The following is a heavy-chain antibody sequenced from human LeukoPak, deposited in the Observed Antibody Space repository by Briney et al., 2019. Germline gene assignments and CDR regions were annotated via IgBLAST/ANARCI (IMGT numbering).Heavy chain of an antibody. V-gene: IGHV4-61*02. CDR2: IYTSGST. J-gene: IGHJ4*02. CDR1: GGFISSGSYY. Sequence: PSETLSLTCTVSGGFISSGSYYWSWIRQPAGKGLEWIGRIYTSGSTNYNPSLKSRVTISVDTSKNQFSLKLSSVTAADTAVYYCARVRGWDKNYFDYWGQGTLVTVSS. CDR3: ARVRGWDKNYFDY. D-gene: IGHD1-26*01.